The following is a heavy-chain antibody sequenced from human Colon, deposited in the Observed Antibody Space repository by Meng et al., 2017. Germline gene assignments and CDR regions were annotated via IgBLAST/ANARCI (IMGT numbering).Heavy chain of an antibody. D-gene: IGHD3-22*01. CDR3: ARGGPYPDSSGFHWYFDL. J-gene: IGHJ2*01. CDR2: INTHTGNP. CDR1: GYTFINYA. Sequence: QGQLVQSGAEVKKPGASVKVSCKAFGYTFINYAINWVRQAPGQGLEWMGWINTHTGNPTYGQGFTGRFVLSSDTSVSTANLQISSLKAEDTAVYYCARGGPYPDSSGFHWYFDLWGRGTLVTVSS. V-gene: IGHV7-4-1*02.